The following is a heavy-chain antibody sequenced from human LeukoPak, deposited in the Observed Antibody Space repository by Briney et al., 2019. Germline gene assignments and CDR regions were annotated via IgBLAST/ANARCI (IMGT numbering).Heavy chain of an antibody. CDR1: GFTFSSYG. CDR3: ARDLHYYDSSGYSMGDAFDI. J-gene: IGHJ3*02. V-gene: IGHV3-23*01. CDR2: ISGSGGST. D-gene: IGHD3-22*01. Sequence: GGSLRLSCAASGFTFSSYGMSWVRQAPGKGLEWVSAISGSGGSTYYAHSVKGRFTISRDNAKNSLYLQMNSLRAEDTAVYYCARDLHYYDSSGYSMGDAFDIWGQGTMVTVSS.